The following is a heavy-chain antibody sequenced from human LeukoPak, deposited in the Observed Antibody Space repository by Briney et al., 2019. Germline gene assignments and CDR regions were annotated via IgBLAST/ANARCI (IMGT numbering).Heavy chain of an antibody. V-gene: IGHV4-59*12. Sequence: SETLSLTCTVSGGSISSYYWSWIRQPPGKGLEWIGYIYYSGSTNYNPSLKSRVTISVDTSKNQFSLKLSSVTAADTAVYYCARVDGSGILIDYWGQGTLVTVSS. CDR1: GGSISSYY. CDR3: ARVDGSGILIDY. CDR2: IYYSGST. J-gene: IGHJ4*02. D-gene: IGHD3-10*01.